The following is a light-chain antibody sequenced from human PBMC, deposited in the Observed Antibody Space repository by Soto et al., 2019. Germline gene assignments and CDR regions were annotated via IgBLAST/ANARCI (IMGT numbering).Light chain of an antibody. J-gene: IGKJ4*01. CDR1: QSVSSSY. CDR2: GAS. CDR3: QQYGSSPWTLT. Sequence: EIVLTQSPGTLSLSPGERATLSCRASQSVSSSYLAWYQQKPGQAPRLLIYGASSRATGIPDRFSGSGSGTDFTLTISRLEPEDFAVYYCQQYGSSPWTLTFGGGTKVDIK. V-gene: IGKV3-20*01.